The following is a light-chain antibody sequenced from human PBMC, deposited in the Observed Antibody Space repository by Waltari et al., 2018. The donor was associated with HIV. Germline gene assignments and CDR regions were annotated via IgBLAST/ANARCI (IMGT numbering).Light chain of an antibody. Sequence: QSALTQPASVSGSPGQSITVSCTGTSSDVGTYDLVSWYQHHPGEAPKVLIHDVSKRPSGGSSRFSGSKSGNTASLTISGLQAEDESIYYCCSFSAGSASWIFGGGTTLTVL. CDR1: SSDVGTYDL. CDR2: DVS. V-gene: IGLV2-23*02. J-gene: IGLJ2*01. CDR3: CSFSAGSASWI.